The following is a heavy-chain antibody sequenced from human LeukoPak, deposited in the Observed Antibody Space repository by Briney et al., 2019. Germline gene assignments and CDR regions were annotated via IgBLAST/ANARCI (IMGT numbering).Heavy chain of an antibody. CDR1: GAGLSEYY. J-gene: IGHJ4*02. CDR3: VRQGTNSGYYLLDY. Sequence: KSSETLSLTCAVYGAGLSEYYWSWIRQSPGKGLEWMGEVAHKGPTVYSPTLNRKYNPSFKSRVTMSVDPSKNQFSLKLASVTVADTATYYCVRQGTNSGYYLLDYWGQGHLVIVSS. V-gene: IGHV4-34*01. CDR2: VAHKGPTVYSPTLNR. D-gene: IGHD3-22*01.